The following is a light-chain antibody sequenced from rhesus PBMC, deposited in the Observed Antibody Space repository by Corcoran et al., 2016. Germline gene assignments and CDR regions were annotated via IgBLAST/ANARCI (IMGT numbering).Light chain of an antibody. Sequence: DIQMTQSPSSLSASVGDTVTITCRASQSISSWFAWYQQKPGKAPKLLIYKASSLTSGVPSRFSGSGSGTDFTLTISSLQPEDFATYYCLQYSSSPWTFGQGTKVEIK. CDR1: QSISSW. V-gene: IGKV1-22*01. CDR2: KAS. J-gene: IGKJ1*01. CDR3: LQYSSSPWT.